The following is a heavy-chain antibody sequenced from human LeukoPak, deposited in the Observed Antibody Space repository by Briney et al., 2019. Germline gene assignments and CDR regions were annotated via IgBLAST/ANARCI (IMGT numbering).Heavy chain of an antibody. CDR3: ARPTSGWYAGGFDY. CDR1: GCTFSSYA. J-gene: IGHJ4*02. D-gene: IGHD6-19*01. CDR2: LSFSGLTT. Sequence: GGSLRLSCSASGCTFSSYARLWVRQAPGKGLEWVSALSFSGLTTYYADPVRGRFTISRDNSKSTLYLQMNSLRAEDTALYYCARPTSGWYAGGFDYWGQGILVTVSS. V-gene: IGHV3-23*01.